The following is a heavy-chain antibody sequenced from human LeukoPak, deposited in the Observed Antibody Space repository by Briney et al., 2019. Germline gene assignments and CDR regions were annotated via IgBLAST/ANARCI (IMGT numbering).Heavy chain of an antibody. J-gene: IGHJ4*02. D-gene: IGHD3-22*01. V-gene: IGHV3-30-3*01. CDR1: GFTFSSYN. CDR2: ISYDGSNK. CDR3: ARDRDYYDSSGYYYAYFDY. Sequence: GGSLRLSCAASGFTFSSYNMHWVRQAPGKGLEWVAVISYDGSNKYYADSVKGRFTISRDNSKNTLYLQMNSLRGEDTAVYYCARDRDYYDSSGYYYAYFDYWGQGTLVTVSS.